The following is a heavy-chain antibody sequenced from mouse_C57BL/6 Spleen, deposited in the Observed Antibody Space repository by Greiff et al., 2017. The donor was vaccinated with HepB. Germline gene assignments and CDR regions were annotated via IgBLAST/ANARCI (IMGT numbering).Heavy chain of an antibody. CDR2: IYPGSGST. D-gene: IGHD1-1*01. J-gene: IGHJ2*01. CDR3: AREGNAFITTVVAPYYFDY. V-gene: IGHV1-55*01. Sequence: QVQLQQPGAELVKPGASVKMSCKASGYTFTSYWITWVKQRPGQGLEWVGDIYPGSGSTNYNEKFKSKATLTVDTSSSTAYMQLSSLTSEDSAVYYCAREGNAFITTVVAPYYFDYWGQGTTLTVSS. CDR1: GYTFTSYW.